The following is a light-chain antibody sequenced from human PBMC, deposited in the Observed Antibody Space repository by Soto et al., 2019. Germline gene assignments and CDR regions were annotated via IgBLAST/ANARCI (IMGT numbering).Light chain of an antibody. CDR2: YDD. V-gene: IGLV1-36*01. CDR1: RSNIGNNA. Sequence: QSVLTQPPSVSEAPRQRVNISCSGSRSNIGNNAVNWYQQLPGKAPKLLIYYDDLLPSGVSDRFSGSKSGTSASLAISGLQSEDEADYYCAAWDDSLNVVVFGGGTKLTVL. J-gene: IGLJ2*01. CDR3: AAWDDSLNVVV.